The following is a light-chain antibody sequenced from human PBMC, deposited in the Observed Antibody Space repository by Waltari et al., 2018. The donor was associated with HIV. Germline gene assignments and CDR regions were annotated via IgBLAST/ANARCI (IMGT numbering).Light chain of an antibody. CDR2: QDR. CDR1: KLGDKY. CDR3: QAWDSSTWV. J-gene: IGLJ3*02. V-gene: IGLV3-1*01. Sequence: SYELTQPPSLSMSPGQTASIACSGDKLGDKYASWYQQRPGQSPVLVIYQDRKRPSGIPERFSGSNSGNTATLTISGTQAMDEADYYCQAWDSSTWVFGGGTKLTVL.